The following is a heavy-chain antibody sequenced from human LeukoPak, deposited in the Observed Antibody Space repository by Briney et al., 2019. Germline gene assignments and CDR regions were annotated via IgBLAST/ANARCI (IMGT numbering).Heavy chain of an antibody. Sequence: SETLSLTCTVSGGSISSHYCSWIRQPPGKGLEWIGYIYTSGSTNYNPSLKSRVTISVDTSKNQFSLKLSSVTAADTAVYYCARLGFAGYCSSTSCHDAFDVWGQGTMVTVSS. V-gene: IGHV4-4*08. CDR1: GGSISSHY. CDR3: ARLGFAGYCSSTSCHDAFDV. J-gene: IGHJ3*01. CDR2: IYTSGST. D-gene: IGHD2-2*01.